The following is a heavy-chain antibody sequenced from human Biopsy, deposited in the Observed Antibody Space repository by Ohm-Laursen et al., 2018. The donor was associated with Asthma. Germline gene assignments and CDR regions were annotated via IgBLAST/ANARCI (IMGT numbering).Heavy chain of an antibody. CDR1: GTHFGSYN. D-gene: IGHD6-13*01. CDR3: SRDTLGYYFDI. J-gene: IGHJ4*02. V-gene: IGHV3-30-3*01. CDR2: ITFDGSTQ. Sequence: SLRLSCAASGTHFGSYNMHWARQAPGKGLEWVAVITFDGSTQHYGDSVKGRSTISRDNSKNMLFLQMNSLRAEDTAVYYCSRDTLGYYFDIWGQGTQVTVSS.